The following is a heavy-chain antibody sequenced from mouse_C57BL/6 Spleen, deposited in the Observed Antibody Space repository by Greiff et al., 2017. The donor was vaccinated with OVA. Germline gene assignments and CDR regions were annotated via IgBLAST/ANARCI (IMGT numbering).Heavy chain of an antibody. CDR3: AKDVGSSYAGGYFDV. Sequence: QVQLQQPGAELVRPGSSVKLSCKASGYTFTSYWMHWVKQRPIQGLEWIGNIDPSDSETHYNQKFKDKATLTVDKSSSTAYMQLSSLTSEDSAVYYCAKDVGSSYAGGYFDVWGTGTTVTVSS. D-gene: IGHD1-1*01. V-gene: IGHV1-52*01. CDR2: IDPSDSET. CDR1: GYTFTSYW. J-gene: IGHJ1*03.